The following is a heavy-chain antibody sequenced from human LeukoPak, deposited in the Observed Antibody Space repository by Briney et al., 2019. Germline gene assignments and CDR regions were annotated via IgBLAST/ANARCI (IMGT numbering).Heavy chain of an antibody. CDR3: ARRKWLLPDFDY. CDR1: GGSFSGYY. V-gene: IGHV4-34*01. D-gene: IGHD3-22*01. CDR2: INHSGST. J-gene: IGHJ4*02. Sequence: PSETLSLTCAVYGGSFSGYYWSWIRQPPGKGLEWIGEINHSGSTYYNPSLKSRVTISVDTSKNQFSLKLSSVTAADTAVYYCARRKWLLPDFDYWGQGTLVTVSS.